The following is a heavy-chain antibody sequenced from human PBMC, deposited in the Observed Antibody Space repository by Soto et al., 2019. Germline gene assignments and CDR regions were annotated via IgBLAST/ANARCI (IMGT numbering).Heavy chain of an antibody. CDR1: GYSFTSYW. V-gene: IGHV5-51*01. J-gene: IGHJ1*01. D-gene: IGHD6-19*01. Sequence: GESLKISCKGSGYSFTSYWIGWVRQMPGKGLEWMGIIYPGDSDTRYSPSFQGQVTISADKSISTAYLQWSSLKASDTAMYYCARLRTPYSSGWYAEYFQHWGQGTLVTVSS. CDR2: IYPGDSDT. CDR3: ARLRTPYSSGWYAEYFQH.